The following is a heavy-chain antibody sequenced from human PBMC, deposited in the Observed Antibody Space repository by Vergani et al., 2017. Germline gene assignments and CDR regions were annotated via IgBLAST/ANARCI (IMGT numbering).Heavy chain of an antibody. CDR3: ARDHCSGGSCYPSYYYYYGMDV. CDR2: INPSGGST. J-gene: IGHJ6*02. V-gene: IGHV1-46*01. D-gene: IGHD2-15*01. Sequence: QVQLVQSGAEVKKPGASVKVSCKASGYTFTSYYMHWVQQAPGQGLEWMGIINPSGGSTSYAQKFQGRVTMTRDTSTSTVYMELSSLRSEDTAVYYCARDHCSGGSCYPSYYYYYGMDVWGQGTTVTVSS. CDR1: GYTFTSYY.